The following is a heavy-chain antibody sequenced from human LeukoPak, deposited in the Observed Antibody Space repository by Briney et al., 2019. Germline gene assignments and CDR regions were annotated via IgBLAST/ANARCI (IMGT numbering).Heavy chain of an antibody. Sequence: PSETLSLTCTVSGGSISSGGYYWSWIRQHPGKGLEWIGYIYYSGSTYYNPSLKSRVTISVDTSKNQFSLKLSSVTAADTAVYYCARDRRYASSNYYYYYMDVWGKGTTVTVSS. CDR3: ARDRRYASSNYYYYYMDV. J-gene: IGHJ6*03. D-gene: IGHD3-16*01. CDR1: GGSISSGGYY. V-gene: IGHV4-31*03. CDR2: IYYSGST.